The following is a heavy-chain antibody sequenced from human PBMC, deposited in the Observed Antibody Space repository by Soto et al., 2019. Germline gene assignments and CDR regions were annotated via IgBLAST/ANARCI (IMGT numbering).Heavy chain of an antibody. V-gene: IGHV3-43*01. Sequence: QPGGSLRLSCAASGFTFADYTLHWVRQAPGKGLEWVSLIGWDGRDTYYADSVQGRFTISRDNGKNSLFLHMNSLRSDDTAFYYCAATWPDDAFHVWGQGTVVTVSS. CDR3: AATWPDDAFHV. D-gene: IGHD1-26*01. J-gene: IGHJ3*01. CDR1: GFTFADYT. CDR2: IGWDGRDT.